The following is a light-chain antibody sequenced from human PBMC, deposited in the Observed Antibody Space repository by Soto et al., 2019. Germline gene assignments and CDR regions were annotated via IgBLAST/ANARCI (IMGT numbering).Light chain of an antibody. CDR2: GAS. CDR3: QQYSTSRGT. Sequence: EIMLTQSSGTLSLSPGERATLSCRASQSLTSSHLAWYQQKPGQAPRLLMFGASSRATGIPDRFSGSGSGTDFTLTISRLEPEDFAVYYCQQYSTSRGTFGQGTKVDIK. CDR1: QSLTSSH. J-gene: IGKJ1*01. V-gene: IGKV3-20*01.